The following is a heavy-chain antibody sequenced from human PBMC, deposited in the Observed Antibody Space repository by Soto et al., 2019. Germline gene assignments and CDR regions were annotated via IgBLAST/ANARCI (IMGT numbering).Heavy chain of an antibody. CDR2: IRSKANSYAT. D-gene: IGHD2-2*02. CDR3: TRPLLYCSSTSCYNDWFDP. J-gene: IGHJ5*02. V-gene: IGHV3-73*01. Sequence: PGGSLRLSCAASGFTFSGSAMHWVRQASGKGLEWVGRIRSKANSYATAYAASVKGRFTISRDDSKNTAYLQMNSLKTEDTAVYYCTRPLLYCSSTSCYNDWFDPWGQGTLVTVYS. CDR1: GFTFSGSA.